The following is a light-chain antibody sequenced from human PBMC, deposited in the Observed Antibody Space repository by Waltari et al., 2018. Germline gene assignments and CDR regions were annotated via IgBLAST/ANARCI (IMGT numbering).Light chain of an antibody. CDR3: QTWGTGIWV. Sequence: QLVLTQSPSASASLGASVNITCTLSSGHSSNVVAWHQQQPEKGPRYLMKVNSDGSHSKGDGIPDRFSGSSSGAERYLTISSLQSDDEADYYCQTWGTGIWVFGGGTRLTVL. CDR1: SGHSSNV. J-gene: IGLJ3*02. V-gene: IGLV4-69*01. CDR2: VNSDGSH.